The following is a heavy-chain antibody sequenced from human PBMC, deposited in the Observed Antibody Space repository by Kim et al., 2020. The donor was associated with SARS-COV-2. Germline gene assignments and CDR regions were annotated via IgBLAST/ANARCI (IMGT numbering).Heavy chain of an antibody. CDR3: ARVSIAARHDAFDI. D-gene: IGHD6-6*01. CDR1: GGSISSGSYY. CDR2: IYTSGST. Sequence: SETLSLTCTVSGGSISSGSYYWSWIRQPAGKGLEWIGRIYTSGSTNYNPSLKSRVTISVDTSKNQFSLKLSSVTAADTAVYYCARVSIAARHDAFDIWGQGTMVTVSS. V-gene: IGHV4-61*02. J-gene: IGHJ3*02.